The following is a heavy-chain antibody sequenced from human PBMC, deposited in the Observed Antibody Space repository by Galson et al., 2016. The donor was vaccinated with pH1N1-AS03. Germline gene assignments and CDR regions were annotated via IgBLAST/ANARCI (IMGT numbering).Heavy chain of an antibody. V-gene: IGHV3-23*03. CDR2: IHDDDVGT. CDR1: GFIFSRFA. Sequence: SLRLSCAASGFIFSRFAVTWVRQAPGKGLEWVSLIHDDDVGTYYADSVKGRFTISRDNSKNTLFLHMNSLRAEDTAVYYCAKARGLETPNYFFDYWGQGTLVTVSS. D-gene: IGHD1-1*01. J-gene: IGHJ4*02. CDR3: AKARGLETPNYFFDY.